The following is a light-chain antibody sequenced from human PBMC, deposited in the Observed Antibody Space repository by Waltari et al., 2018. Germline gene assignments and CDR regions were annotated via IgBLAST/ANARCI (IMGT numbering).Light chain of an antibody. V-gene: IGKV3-20*01. CDR2: GAS. Sequence: IVLTQSPGTLSLSPGERATLFCLASQSVSSSYLAWYQQRPGQPPRLLIYGASSRATGIPDRFSGSGSGTDFTLTISRLEPEDFAMYYCQQYGPSPPFTFGQGTKLEIK. J-gene: IGKJ2*01. CDR3: QQYGPSPPFT. CDR1: QSVSSSY.